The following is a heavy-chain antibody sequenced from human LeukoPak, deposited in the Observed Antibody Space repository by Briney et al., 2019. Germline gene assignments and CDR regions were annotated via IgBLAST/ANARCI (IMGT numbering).Heavy chain of an antibody. V-gene: IGHV3-7*01. D-gene: IGHD2-21*02. CDR3: ARVPGYCGGDCYFDY. J-gene: IGHJ4*02. Sequence: GGSLRLSCAASGFTFSSYWMSWVRQAPGKGLEWVANIKQDGSEKYYVDSVKGRFTISRDNAKNSLYLQMNGLRAEDTAVYYCARVPGYCGGDCYFDYWGQGTLVTVSS. CDR1: GFTFSSYW. CDR2: IKQDGSEK.